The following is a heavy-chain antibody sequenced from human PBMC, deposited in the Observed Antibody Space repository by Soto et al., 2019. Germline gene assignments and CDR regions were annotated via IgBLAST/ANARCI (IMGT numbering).Heavy chain of an antibody. CDR3: GGYCSSNSCYEGSGFDP. CDR2: IYYSGST. J-gene: IGHJ5*02. D-gene: IGHD2-2*01. CDR1: GGSIGSSNYY. Sequence: SETLSLTCTVSGGSIGSSNYYWGRMRQPPGKGLEWIGSIYYSGSTYYNPSLKSRVTISVDTSKNQFSLKLSSVTAADTAVYYCGGYCSSNSCYEGSGFDPWGQGTLVTVSS. V-gene: IGHV4-39*01.